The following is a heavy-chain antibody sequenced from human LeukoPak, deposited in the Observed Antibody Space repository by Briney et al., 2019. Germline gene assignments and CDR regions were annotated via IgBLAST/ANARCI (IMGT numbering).Heavy chain of an antibody. CDR1: GYTFTRYY. J-gene: IGHJ4*02. CDR3: AREEPGGYFDY. Sequence: ASVQVSCKASGYTFTRYYMHWVRQAPGQGLEWMGLINPSGTNTNYTQKFRGRVTMTRDTSTSTVYMDLSSLRSEDTAMYFCAREEPGGYFDYWGRGTLVTVSS. CDR2: INPSGTNT. V-gene: IGHV1-46*01. D-gene: IGHD2-8*02.